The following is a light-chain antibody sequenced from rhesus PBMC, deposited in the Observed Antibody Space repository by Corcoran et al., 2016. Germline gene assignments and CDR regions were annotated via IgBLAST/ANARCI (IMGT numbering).Light chain of an antibody. CDR3: LSWDDRLNGYI. CDR2: FND. V-gene: IGLV1-60*01. Sequence: QSVLTQPPSASEAAGKSVTISCSGGNSNIGSNSVSWYQHVPGTAPKLLIYFNDQRVSGVSDRFSGSNSGTSASLAVRGLQTDDEADYYCLSWDDRLNGYIFGTGTRLTV. J-gene: IGLJ1*01. CDR1: NSNIGSNS.